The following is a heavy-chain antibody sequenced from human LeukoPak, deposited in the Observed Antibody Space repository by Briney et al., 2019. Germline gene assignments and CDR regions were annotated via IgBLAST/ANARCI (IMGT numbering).Heavy chain of an antibody. CDR1: GGSTSSYY. D-gene: IGHD6-13*01. Sequence: SETLSLTCTVSGGSTSSYYWNWIRQPPGKGLEWIGYIYYSGSTNYNPSLKSRVTISVDTSKNQFSLKLSSVTAADTAVYYCARDGTAAGDFDYWGQGTLVTVSS. CDR2: IYYSGST. V-gene: IGHV4-59*01. CDR3: ARDGTAAGDFDY. J-gene: IGHJ4*02.